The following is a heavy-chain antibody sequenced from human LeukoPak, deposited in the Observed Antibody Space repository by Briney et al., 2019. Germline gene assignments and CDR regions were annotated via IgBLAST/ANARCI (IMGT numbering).Heavy chain of an antibody. CDR2: IKQDGSEK. V-gene: IGHV3-7*01. CDR3: ARERTYGGNSYYYYYMDV. Sequence: PGGSLRLSCAASGFTFSSYWMSWVRQAPGKGLEWVANIKQDGSEKYYVDSVKGRFTISRDNAKNSLYLQMNGLRAEDTAVYYCARERTYGGNSYYYYYMDVWGKGTTVTVSS. D-gene: IGHD4-23*01. J-gene: IGHJ6*03. CDR1: GFTFSSYW.